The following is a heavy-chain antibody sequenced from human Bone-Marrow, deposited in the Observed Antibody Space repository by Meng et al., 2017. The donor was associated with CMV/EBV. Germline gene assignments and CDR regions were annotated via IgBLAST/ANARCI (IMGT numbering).Heavy chain of an antibody. V-gene: IGHV4-39*07. CDR3: ARDVYGRGWFDP. D-gene: IGHD3-16*01. CDR1: GGSISSSSYY. CDR2: IYYSGST. Sequence: QLQRQESGPGLGKPSETLSLTCTVSGGSISSSSYYWGWIRQPPGKGLEWIGSIYYSGSTYYNPSLKSRVTISVDTSKNQFSLKLSSVTAADTAVYYCARDVYGRGWFDPWGQGTLVTVSS. J-gene: IGHJ5*02.